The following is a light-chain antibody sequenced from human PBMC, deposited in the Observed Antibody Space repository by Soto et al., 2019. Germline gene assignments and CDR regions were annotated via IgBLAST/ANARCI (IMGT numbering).Light chain of an antibody. CDR2: WAS. V-gene: IGKV4-1*01. Sequence: DIVMTQSADSLAVSLGERATINCKSSQSVFSNSNNKKYLAWYQQKPGQPPKLLIHWASIRESGVPDRFSGGGSGTDFPLTINSLQAEDGAVYYCQQYYSTPWTFGQGTKVEIK. CDR1: QSVFSNSNNKKY. J-gene: IGKJ1*01. CDR3: QQYYSTPWT.